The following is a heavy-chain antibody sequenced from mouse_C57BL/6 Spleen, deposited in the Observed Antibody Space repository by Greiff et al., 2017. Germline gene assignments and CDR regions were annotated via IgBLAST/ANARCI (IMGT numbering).Heavy chain of an antibody. CDR2: IDPSDSYT. Sequence: QVQLQQPGAELVKPGASVKLSCKASGYTFTSYWMQWVKQRPGQGLEWIGEIDPSDSYTNYNQKFKGKATLTVDTSSSTAYMPLSSLTSEDSAVYYCARGGTTVVATDYWGQGTTLTVSS. CDR3: ARGGTTVVATDY. D-gene: IGHD1-1*01. J-gene: IGHJ2*01. V-gene: IGHV1-50*01. CDR1: GYTFTSYW.